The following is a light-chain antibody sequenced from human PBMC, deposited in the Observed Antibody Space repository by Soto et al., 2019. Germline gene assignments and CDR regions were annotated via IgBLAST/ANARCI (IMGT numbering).Light chain of an antibody. CDR2: WTS. CDR3: QQYYSTPRT. J-gene: IGKJ1*01. CDR1: QTVLYSSNNKNH. V-gene: IGKV4-1*01. Sequence: DIVMTQSPDSLSVSLGERATINCKSSQTVLYSSNNKNHLAWYQQRPGQPPKLLFSWTSTRESGVPDRFSASGSGTDFTLSIGSLQAEDVAVYYCQQYYSTPRTFGQGTKVEIK.